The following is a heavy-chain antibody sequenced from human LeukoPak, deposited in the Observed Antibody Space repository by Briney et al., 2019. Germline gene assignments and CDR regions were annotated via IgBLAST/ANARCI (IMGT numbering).Heavy chain of an antibody. J-gene: IGHJ4*02. V-gene: IGHV1-2*02. Sequence: GASVKVSCKASGYTFTGYYMHWVRQAPGQGLEWMGWINPNSGDTNYAQKFQGRVTMTRDTSISTAYMELSRLRSDGTAVYYCARGQISVYYYSDYWGQGTLVPVSS. CDR2: INPNSGDT. CDR3: ARGQISVYYYSDY. CDR1: GYTFTGYY. D-gene: IGHD3-22*01.